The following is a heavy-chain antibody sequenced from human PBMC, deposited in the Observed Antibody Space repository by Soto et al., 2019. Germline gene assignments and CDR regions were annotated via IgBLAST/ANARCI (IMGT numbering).Heavy chain of an antibody. CDR3: ARNYDFWSGYYGMDV. D-gene: IGHD3-3*01. Sequence: GGSLRLSCAASGFTFSSYSMNWVRQAPGKGLEWVSYISSSSSTIYYADSVKGRFTISRDNAKNSLYLQMNSLRDEDTALYYCARNYDFWSGYYGMDVWGQGTTVTVSS. CDR1: GFTFSSYS. J-gene: IGHJ6*02. V-gene: IGHV3-48*02. CDR2: ISSSSSTI.